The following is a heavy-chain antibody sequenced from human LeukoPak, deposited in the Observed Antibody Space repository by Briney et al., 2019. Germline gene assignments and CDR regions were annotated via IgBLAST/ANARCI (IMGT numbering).Heavy chain of an antibody. CDR3: AKEGSGSYIPASLEY. V-gene: IGHV4-59*01. D-gene: IGHD3-10*01. CDR2: IYYSGSI. J-gene: IGHJ4*02. CDR1: GGSISSFY. Sequence: SETLSLTCTVSGGSISSFYWSWVRQPPGKGLEWIGYIYYSGSINYNPSLKSRVTISVDTSKNQLSLNLSSVTAADTAVYYCAKEGSGSYIPASLEYWGQGTLVTVSS.